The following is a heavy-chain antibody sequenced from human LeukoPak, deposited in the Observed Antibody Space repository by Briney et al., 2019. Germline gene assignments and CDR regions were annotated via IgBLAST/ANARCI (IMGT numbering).Heavy chain of an antibody. CDR1: GLTVSSNY. CDR2: IYTGGRT. J-gene: IGHJ4*02. CDR3: AAVGSSIY. Sequence: GGSLRLACAVSGLTVSSNYMTWVRQPPGKGLEWVSVIYTGGRTYFADSVKGRFTISRDHSKNTLFLQMNSLRAEDTAVYYCAAVGSSIYWGQGTLVTVSS. V-gene: IGHV3-53*01. D-gene: IGHD2-2*01.